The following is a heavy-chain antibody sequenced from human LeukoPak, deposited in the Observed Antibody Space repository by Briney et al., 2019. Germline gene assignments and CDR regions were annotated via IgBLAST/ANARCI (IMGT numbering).Heavy chain of an antibody. D-gene: IGHD6-19*01. J-gene: IGHJ4*02. Sequence: GGSLRLSCAASGFTFSSYAMSWVRQAPGKGLEWVSAISGSGGSTYYADSVKGRFTIYRDNSKNTLYLQMNSLRAEDTAVYYCAKDPSCGWYYFDYWGQGTLVTVSS. CDR1: GFTFSSYA. CDR3: AKDPSCGWYYFDY. V-gene: IGHV3-23*01. CDR2: ISGSGGST.